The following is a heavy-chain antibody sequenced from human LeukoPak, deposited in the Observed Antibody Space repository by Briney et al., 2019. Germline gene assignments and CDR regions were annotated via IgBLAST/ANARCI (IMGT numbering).Heavy chain of an antibody. V-gene: IGHV4-39*02. D-gene: IGHD2-2*01. Sequence: SETLSLTCTVSGGSISSSSYYWGWIRQPPGKGLEWVGSVSYTGSTHNSPSLKSRVTISVDTSKKQFSLKLSSVTAADTALYYCARETSGAVWFDPWGQGTLVTVSS. CDR2: VSYTGST. CDR1: GGSISSSSYY. CDR3: ARETSGAVWFDP. J-gene: IGHJ5*02.